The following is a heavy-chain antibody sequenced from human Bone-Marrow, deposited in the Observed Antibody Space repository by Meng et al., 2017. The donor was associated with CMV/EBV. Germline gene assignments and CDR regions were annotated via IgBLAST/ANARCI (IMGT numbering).Heavy chain of an antibody. V-gene: IGHV3-7*01. CDR3: ARDRSAPSSTSWGSYGMDV. D-gene: IGHD2-2*01. Sequence: GESLKISCAASGFTFNSYSMNWVRQAPGKGLEWVANIKQDGSEKYYVDSVKGRFTISRDNAKNSLYLQMNNLIAEDTAVYYCARDRSAPSSTSWGSYGMDVWGQGTTVTVSS. CDR1: GFTFNSYS. J-gene: IGHJ6*02. CDR2: IKQDGSEK.